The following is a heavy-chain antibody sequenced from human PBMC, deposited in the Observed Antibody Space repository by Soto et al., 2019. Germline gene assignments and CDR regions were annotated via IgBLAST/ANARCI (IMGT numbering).Heavy chain of an antibody. J-gene: IGHJ6*02. Sequence: PGGSLRLSCAASGFTFSSYWMSWVRQAPGKGLEWVANIKYEGSNKYYVDYVKGRFTVSRDNSKNTLFVQMSSLRAEDTAVYYCARDGGYYYGSGSYREPYYYYGMDVWGQGTTVTVSS. V-gene: IGHV3-30*03. CDR1: GFTFSSYW. D-gene: IGHD3-10*01. CDR2: IKYEGSNK. CDR3: ARDGGYYYGSGSYREPYYYYGMDV.